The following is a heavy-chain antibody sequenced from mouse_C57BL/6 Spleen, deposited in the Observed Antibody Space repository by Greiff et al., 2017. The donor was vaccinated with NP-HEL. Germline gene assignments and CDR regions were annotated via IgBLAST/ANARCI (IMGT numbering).Heavy chain of an antibody. CDR1: GYTFTSYW. Sequence: QVQLQQPGAELVMPGASVKLSCKASGYTFTSYWMHWVKQRPGQGLEWIGEIDPSDSYTNYNQKFKGKSTLTVDKSSSTAYMQLSSLTSEDSAVYYCARGKTAQATYYFDYWGQGTTLTVSS. CDR3: ARGKTAQATYYFDY. D-gene: IGHD3-2*02. V-gene: IGHV1-69*01. CDR2: IDPSDSYT. J-gene: IGHJ2*01.